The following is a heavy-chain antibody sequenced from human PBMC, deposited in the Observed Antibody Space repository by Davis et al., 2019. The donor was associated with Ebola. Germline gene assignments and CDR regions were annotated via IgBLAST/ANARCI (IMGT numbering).Heavy chain of an antibody. D-gene: IGHD3-22*01. J-gene: IGHJ4*02. CDR3: ARDDSSAYAFDS. CDR2: FPYGDNT. Sequence: SETLSLTCTVSGASISSRSYYWGWIRQPPGKGLEWVGVFPYGDNTHYYNPSLRSRVTISVDTSRNQFSLKLNSATAADTAVYYCARDDSSAYAFDSWGPGTLVTVSS. CDR1: GASISSRSYY. V-gene: IGHV4-39*02.